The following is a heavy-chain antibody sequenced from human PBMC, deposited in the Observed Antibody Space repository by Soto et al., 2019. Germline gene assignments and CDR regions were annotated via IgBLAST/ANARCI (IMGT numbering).Heavy chain of an antibody. D-gene: IGHD6-13*01. Sequence: PGKGLEWVAVISYDGSNKYYADSVKGRFTISRDNSKNTLYLQMNSLRAEDTAVYYCAKDHVSSRWSTIYYYYYYMDAWGQGTTVTVS. V-gene: IGHV3-30*18. CDR3: AKDHVSSRWSTIYYYYYYMDA. J-gene: IGHJ6*03. CDR2: ISYDGSNK.